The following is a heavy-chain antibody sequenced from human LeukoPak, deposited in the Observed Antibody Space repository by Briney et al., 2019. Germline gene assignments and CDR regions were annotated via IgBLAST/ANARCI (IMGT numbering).Heavy chain of an antibody. D-gene: IGHD3-22*01. V-gene: IGHV3-66*01. J-gene: IGHJ4*02. CDR3: ARDDSSGYSFDY. CDR2: IYSGGST. CDR1: GFTVSSNY. Sequence: GSLRLSCAASGFTVSSNYMSWVRRAPGKGLEWVSVIYSGGSTYYADSVKGRFTISRDNSKNTLYLQMNSLRAEDTAVYYCARDDSSGYSFDYWGQGTLVTVSS.